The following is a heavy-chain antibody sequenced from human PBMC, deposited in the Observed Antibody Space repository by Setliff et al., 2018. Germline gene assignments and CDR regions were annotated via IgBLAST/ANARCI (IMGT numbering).Heavy chain of an antibody. CDR2: IYYSGST. CDR3: ARSFSRSEKFLLDY. J-gene: IGHJ4*02. D-gene: IGHD2-15*01. Sequence: ETLSLTCTVSGGSISSYYWSWIRQPPGKGLEWIGYIYYSGSTNYNPSLKSRVTISVDTSKNQFSLKLSSVTAADTAVYYCARSFSRSEKFLLDYWGQGALVTVSS. V-gene: IGHV4-59*01. CDR1: GGSISSYY.